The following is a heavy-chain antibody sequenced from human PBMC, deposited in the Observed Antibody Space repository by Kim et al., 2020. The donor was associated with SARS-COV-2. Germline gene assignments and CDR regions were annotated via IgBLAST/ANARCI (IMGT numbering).Heavy chain of an antibody. J-gene: IGHJ5*02. CDR1: GYTFTSYA. V-gene: IGHV7-4-1*02. CDR3: ARILYSSSWYDRPDWFDP. CDR2: INTNTGNP. Sequence: ASVKVSCKASGYTFTSYAMNWVRQAPGQGLEWMGWINTNTGNPTYAQGFTGRFVFSLDTSVSTAYLQISSLKAEDTAVYYCARILYSSSWYDRPDWFDPWGQGTLVTVSS. D-gene: IGHD6-13*01.